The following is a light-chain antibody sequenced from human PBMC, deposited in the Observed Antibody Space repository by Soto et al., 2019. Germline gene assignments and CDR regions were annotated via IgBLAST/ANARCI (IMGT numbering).Light chain of an antibody. CDR1: QDISNY. V-gene: IGKV1-16*02. Sequence: DIQMTQSPSSLSASVGDRVTITCRASQDISNYLAWFQQKPGNAPKSLFYASSSLQSGVPLKFSGSGSGTDFTLSVSRLQAEDFALYYSQRSNIYALTFGGRTKVELK. CDR3: QRSNIYALT. J-gene: IGKJ4*01. CDR2: ASS.